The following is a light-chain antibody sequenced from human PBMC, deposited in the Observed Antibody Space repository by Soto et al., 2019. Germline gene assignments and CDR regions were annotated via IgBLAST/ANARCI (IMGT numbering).Light chain of an antibody. CDR2: DVS. J-gene: IGLJ2*01. CDR1: SSDVGGYDY. Sequence: QSALTQPASVSGSPGQSITISCTGSSSDVGGYDYVSWYQQHPGKAPRLMIYDVSNRPSGVFNRFSGSKSGNTASLTISGLQAEEEADYYCSSYTSSSTLVFGGGTKFTVL. CDR3: SSYTSSSTLV. V-gene: IGLV2-14*03.